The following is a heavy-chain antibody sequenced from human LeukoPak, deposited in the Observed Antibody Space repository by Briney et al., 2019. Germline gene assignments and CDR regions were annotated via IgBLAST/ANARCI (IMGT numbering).Heavy chain of an antibody. Sequence: GGSLRLSCAASGFTFDDYAMHWVRQAPGKGLEWVSGISWNSGSIGYADSVKGRFTISRDNAKNSLYLQMNSLRAEDTALYYCAKASSGWYPAPGVYWGQGTLVTVSS. J-gene: IGHJ4*02. D-gene: IGHD6-19*01. CDR2: ISWNSGSI. CDR1: GFTFDDYA. V-gene: IGHV3-9*01. CDR3: AKASSGWYPAPGVY.